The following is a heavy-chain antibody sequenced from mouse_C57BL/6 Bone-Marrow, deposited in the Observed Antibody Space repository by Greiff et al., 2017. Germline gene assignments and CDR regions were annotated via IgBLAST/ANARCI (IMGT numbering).Heavy chain of an antibody. Sequence: QVQLQQPGAELVKPGASVKLSCKASGYTFTSYWMQWVKQRPGQGLEWIGEIDPSDSYTNYNQKFKGKATLTVDTSSSTAYMQLSSLTSEDSAVYYCASPNWGYFDYWGQGTTLTVSS. J-gene: IGHJ2*01. CDR2: IDPSDSYT. CDR1: GYTFTSYW. V-gene: IGHV1-50*01. CDR3: ASPNWGYFDY. D-gene: IGHD4-1*01.